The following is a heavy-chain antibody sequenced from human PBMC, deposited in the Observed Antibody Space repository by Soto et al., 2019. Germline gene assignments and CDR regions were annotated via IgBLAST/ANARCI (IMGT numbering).Heavy chain of an antibody. J-gene: IGHJ4*02. CDR3: ARDKYSSNWYHFDY. CDR1: GDSIKNYY. V-gene: IGHV4-4*07. Sequence: SETLSLTCTVSGDSIKNYYWSWIRQPAGKGLAWIGRIYSTGSTNYNPSLRSRVTMSVDTSKNQLSLKLRSVTAADAAVYYCARDKYSSNWYHFDYWGQGALVTVSS. D-gene: IGHD6-13*01. CDR2: IYSTGST.